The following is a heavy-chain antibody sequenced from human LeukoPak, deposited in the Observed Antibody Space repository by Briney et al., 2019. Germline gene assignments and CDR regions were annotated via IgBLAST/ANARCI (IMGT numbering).Heavy chain of an antibody. CDR3: ARGRGQWLVRRWFDS. V-gene: IGHV4-59*12. CDR1: GGSISSYY. J-gene: IGHJ5*01. CDR2: IYYSGST. Sequence: SETLSLTCTVSGGSISSYYWSWIRQPPGKGLEWIGYIYYSGSTNYNPSLKSRVTISVDTSKNQFSLKLSSVTAADTAMYYCARGRGQWLVRRWFDSWGQGTLVTVSS. D-gene: IGHD6-19*01.